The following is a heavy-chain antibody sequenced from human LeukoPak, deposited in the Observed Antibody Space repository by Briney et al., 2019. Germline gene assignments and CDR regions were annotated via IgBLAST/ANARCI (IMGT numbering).Heavy chain of an antibody. D-gene: IGHD3-9*01. CDR2: ISGSGGST. CDR3: ANGRRFDRFDY. CDR1: GFTFSSYA. J-gene: IGHJ4*02. V-gene: IGHV3-23*01. Sequence: GGSLRLSCAASGFTFSSYAMSWVRQAPGKGLEWVSAISGSGGSTYYADSVKGRFTISRDNSENTLYLQMNGLRAEDTAVYYCANGRRFDRFDYWGQGTLVTVSS.